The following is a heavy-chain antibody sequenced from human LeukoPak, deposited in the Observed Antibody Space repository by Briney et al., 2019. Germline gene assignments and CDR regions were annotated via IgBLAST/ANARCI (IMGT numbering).Heavy chain of an antibody. D-gene: IGHD1-26*01. CDR3: ARRLVGATIASWFDP. Sequence: PSETLSLTCTVSGASVSSGSYYWGWIRQPPGKGLEWIGSIYYSGSTYYNPSLKSRVTISVDTSKNQFSLRLSSVTAADTAVYYCARRLVGATIASWFDPWGQGTLVTVSS. CDR1: GASVSSGSYY. J-gene: IGHJ5*02. CDR2: IYYSGST. V-gene: IGHV4-39*01.